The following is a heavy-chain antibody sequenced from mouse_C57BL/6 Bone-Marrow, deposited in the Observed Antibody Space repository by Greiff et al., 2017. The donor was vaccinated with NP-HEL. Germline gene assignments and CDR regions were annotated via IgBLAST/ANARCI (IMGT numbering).Heavy chain of an antibody. D-gene: IGHD1-1*01. Sequence: DVMLVESGGGLVKPGGSLKLSCAASGFTFSDYGMHWVRQAPEKGLEWVAYISSGSSTIYYADTVKGRFTISRDNAKNTLFLQMTSLRSEDTAMYYCASPFITTVVEGYAMDYWGQGTSVTVSS. CDR3: ASPFITTVVEGYAMDY. CDR2: ISSGSSTI. J-gene: IGHJ4*01. V-gene: IGHV5-17*01. CDR1: GFTFSDYG.